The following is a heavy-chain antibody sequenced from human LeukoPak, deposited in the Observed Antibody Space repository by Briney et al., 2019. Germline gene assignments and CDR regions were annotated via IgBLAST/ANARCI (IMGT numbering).Heavy chain of an antibody. Sequence: GGSLRLSCASSGFTFSSYSMNWVRQAPGKGLEGVSSISNSRSYIYYADSVKGRFTISRDNAKNSLYLKMNSLRAEDTAVYYCARATDYDYGDGGGVYWGQGTLVTVSS. D-gene: IGHD4-17*01. J-gene: IGHJ4*02. CDR1: GFTFSSYS. CDR3: ARATDYDYGDGGGVY. CDR2: ISNSRSYI. V-gene: IGHV3-21*01.